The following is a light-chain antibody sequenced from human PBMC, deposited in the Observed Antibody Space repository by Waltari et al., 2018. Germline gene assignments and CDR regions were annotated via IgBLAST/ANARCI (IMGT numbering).Light chain of an antibody. CDR1: SGPRSYI. CDR3: ETWDSRTLGV. CDR2: VEGSGTY. J-gene: IGLJ3*02. Sequence: QPVLTQSSSASASLGSSVKLTSTLSSGPRSYIIAWYQPQPGKAPRYLMKVEGSGTYNKGTGVSDRFSGSSSGADRYLTISNLQSEDEADYYCETWDSRTLGVFGGGTKLTVL. V-gene: IGLV4-60*03.